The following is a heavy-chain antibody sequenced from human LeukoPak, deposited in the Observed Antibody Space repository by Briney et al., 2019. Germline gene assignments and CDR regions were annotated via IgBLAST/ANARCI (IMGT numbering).Heavy chain of an antibody. CDR1: GGSVSSSYY. Sequence: SETLSLTCTVSGGSVSSSYYWGWIRQPPGKGLEWIGSICSGGNTCYNPSLESRVTISVDSSRSHFFLQLTSATAADTAVYFCARDGPWKSDCLGRGTLVTVSS. J-gene: IGHJ4*02. D-gene: IGHD1-1*01. V-gene: IGHV4-39*02. CDR3: ARDGPWKSDC. CDR2: ICSGGNT.